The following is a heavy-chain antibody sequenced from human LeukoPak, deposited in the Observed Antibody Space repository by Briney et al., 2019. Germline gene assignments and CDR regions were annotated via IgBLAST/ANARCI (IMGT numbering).Heavy chain of an antibody. V-gene: IGHV3-53*01. J-gene: IGHJ4*02. CDR1: GFTVSSNY. CDR3: AREKYYYDSSGYYYLYYFDY. D-gene: IGHD3-22*01. Sequence: GGSLRLSCAASGFTVSSNYMSWVRQAPGKGLEWVSVIYSGGSTYYADSVKGRFTISRDNSKNTLYLQMNSLSAEDTAVYYCAREKYYYDSSGYYYLYYFDYWGQGTLVTVSS. CDR2: IYSGGST.